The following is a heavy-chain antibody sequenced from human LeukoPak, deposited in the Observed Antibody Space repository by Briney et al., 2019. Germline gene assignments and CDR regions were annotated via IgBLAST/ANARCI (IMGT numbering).Heavy chain of an antibody. CDR3: ARGQGIAVAGTYFDY. V-gene: IGHV4-34*01. D-gene: IGHD6-19*01. J-gene: IGHJ4*02. CDR1: GGSFSGYY. CDR2: INHSGST. Sequence: PSETLSLTCAVYGGSFSGYYWSWIRQPPGKGLEWIGEINHSGSTNYNPSLKSRVTISVDTSKNQFSLKLSSVTAADTAVYYCARGQGIAVAGTYFDYWGQGTLVTVSS.